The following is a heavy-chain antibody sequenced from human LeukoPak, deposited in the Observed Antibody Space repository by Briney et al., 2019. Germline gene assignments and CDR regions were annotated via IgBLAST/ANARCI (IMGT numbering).Heavy chain of an antibody. D-gene: IGHD3-22*01. V-gene: IGHV1-2*02. CDR1: GYTFTGYY. J-gene: IGHJ4*02. Sequence: ASVKVSCKASGYTFTGYYMHWVRQAPGQGLEWMGWINPNSGAANYAQKFQGRVTMTRDTSISTTYMELSRLRSDDTAVYYCATSNSSVYADYWGQGTLVTVSS. CDR2: INPNSGAA. CDR3: ATSNSSVYADY.